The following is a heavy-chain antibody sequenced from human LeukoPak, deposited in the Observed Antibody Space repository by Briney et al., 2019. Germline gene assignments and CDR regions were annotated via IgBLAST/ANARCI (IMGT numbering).Heavy chain of an antibody. Sequence: PSETLSLTCTVSGGSVSSGSYYWSWIRHPPGKGLEWIGYIYYSGSTNYNPSLKSRVTIPVDTSKNQFSLKLSSVTAADTAVYYCARGPGIQLWLGFQMDVWGQGTTVTVSS. D-gene: IGHD5-18*01. CDR1: GGSVSSGSYY. V-gene: IGHV4-61*01. CDR3: ARGPGIQLWLGFQMDV. CDR2: IYYSGST. J-gene: IGHJ6*02.